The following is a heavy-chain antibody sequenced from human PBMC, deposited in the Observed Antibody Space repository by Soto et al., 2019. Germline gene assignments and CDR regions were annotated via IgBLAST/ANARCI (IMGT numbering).Heavy chain of an antibody. Sequence: QVQLVESGGGVVQPGRSLRLSCVAPGVIFSGYGMHWVRQAPGKGLEWVAVIRFDGSNIYYADSVKGRFTISRDNSKNTLYLQMNSLRAEDKAVYYCARDGVGDTVFFGGLDYWGQGALVTVSS. CDR2: IRFDGSNI. V-gene: IGHV3-33*01. CDR1: GVIFSGYG. J-gene: IGHJ4*02. CDR3: ARDGVGDTVFFGGLDY. D-gene: IGHD1-26*01.